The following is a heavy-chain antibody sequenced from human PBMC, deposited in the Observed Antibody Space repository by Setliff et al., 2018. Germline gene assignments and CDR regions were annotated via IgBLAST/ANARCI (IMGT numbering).Heavy chain of an antibody. CDR3: ARQTGEQLVDY. J-gene: IGHJ4*02. Sequence: SETLSLTCAVYGGSFSGYYWSWIRQPPGKGLEWIGEINHSGSTNYNPSLKSRVTISVDKSKNQFSLKLSSVTAADTAVYYCARQTGEQLVDYWGQGTLVTV. CDR1: GGSFSGYY. V-gene: IGHV4-34*01. D-gene: IGHD6-6*01. CDR2: INHSGST.